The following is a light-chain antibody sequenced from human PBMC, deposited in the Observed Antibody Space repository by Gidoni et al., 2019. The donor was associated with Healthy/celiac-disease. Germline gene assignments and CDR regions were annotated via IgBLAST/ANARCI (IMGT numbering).Light chain of an antibody. V-gene: IGLV3-21*02. CDR3: QVWDSSSDHLVV. CDR1: NIGSKS. J-gene: IGLJ2*01. Sequence: SYFLTQPPPVSVSPVQTARITCGGTNIGSKSVHWYQQKPGQAPVLVVYDDSDRPSGIPERFSGSNSGNTATLTISRVEAGDEADYYCQVWDSSSDHLVVFGGGTKLTVL. CDR2: DDS.